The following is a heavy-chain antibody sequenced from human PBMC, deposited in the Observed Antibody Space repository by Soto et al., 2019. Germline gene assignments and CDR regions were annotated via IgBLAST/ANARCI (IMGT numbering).Heavy chain of an antibody. CDR2: IYSEGTP. CDR1: GFTVGSNY. CDR3: ARSTYYDILTRSYDYYAMDV. J-gene: IGHJ6*02. Sequence: EVQLVESGGGLTQPGVSLRLSCAASGFTVGSNYISWVRQSPGKGLEWVSVIYSEGTPYYADSVKGRFTISRENSNNTLYLHMNNLRAEDTAVYYCARSTYYDILTRSYDYYAMDVWGQGTTVTVSS. V-gene: IGHV3-53*01. D-gene: IGHD3-9*01.